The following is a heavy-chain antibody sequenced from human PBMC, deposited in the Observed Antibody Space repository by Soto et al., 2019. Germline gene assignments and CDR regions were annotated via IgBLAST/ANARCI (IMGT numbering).Heavy chain of an antibody. V-gene: IGHV6-1*01. J-gene: IGHJ4*02. CDR3: AREPKESSSWYMGYDY. CDR1: GDSVSSNSAA. D-gene: IGHD6-13*01. Sequence: QSQTLSLTCAISGDSVSSNSAAWNWIRQSPSRGLEWLGRKYYRSKWYNDYAVSVKSRITINPDTSKNQFSLQLNSVTPEDTAVYYCAREPKESSSWYMGYDYWGQGTLVTVSS. CDR2: KYYRSKWYN.